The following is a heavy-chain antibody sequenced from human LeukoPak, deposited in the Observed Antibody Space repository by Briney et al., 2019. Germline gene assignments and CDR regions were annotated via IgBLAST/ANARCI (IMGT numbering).Heavy chain of an antibody. Sequence: GGSLRLSCAASGFTFSSYSMNWVRQAPGKGLEWVSSISYSSSYINYADSVKGRFTISRDISKNTLYLQMNSLRAEDTAVYYCAKPPPSSYYYYYGMDVWGQGTTVTVSS. CDR1: GFTFSSYS. CDR2: ISYSSSYI. J-gene: IGHJ6*02. CDR3: AKPPPSSYYYYYGMDV. V-gene: IGHV3-21*04. D-gene: IGHD6-13*01.